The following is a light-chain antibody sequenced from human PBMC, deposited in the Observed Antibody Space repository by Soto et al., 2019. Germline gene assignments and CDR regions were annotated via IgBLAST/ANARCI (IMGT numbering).Light chain of an antibody. CDR2: NNN. V-gene: IGLV1-44*01. J-gene: IGLJ2*01. Sequence: QSVLTQPPSASGTPGQRVTISCSGSSSNIGSNTVNWYQQLPGTAPKLLIYNNNQRPSGVPDRFSGSKSGTSASLAVSGLQSEDEAEYYCASWDDSLNGLNIGGGTKLTVL. CDR3: ASWDDSLNGLN. CDR1: SSNIGSNT.